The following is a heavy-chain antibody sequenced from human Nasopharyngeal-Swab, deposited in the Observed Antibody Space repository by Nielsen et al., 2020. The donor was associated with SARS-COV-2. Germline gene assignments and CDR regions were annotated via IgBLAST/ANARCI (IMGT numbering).Heavy chain of an antibody. V-gene: IGHV3-30*03. CDR3: ARDEVGAAYYYYMDV. D-gene: IGHD1-26*01. CDR1: GFTFSSYG. Sequence: GESLKISCAASGFTFSSYGMHWVRQAPGKGLEWVAVISYDGSNKYYADSVKGRFTISRDNSKNTLYLQMNSLRAEDTAVYYCARDEVGAAYYYYMDVWGKGTTVTVSS. J-gene: IGHJ6*03. CDR2: ISYDGSNK.